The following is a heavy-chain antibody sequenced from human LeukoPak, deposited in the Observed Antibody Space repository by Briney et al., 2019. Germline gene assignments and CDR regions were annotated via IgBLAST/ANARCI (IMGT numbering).Heavy chain of an antibody. CDR3: AREGAAADGSATGWFDP. J-gene: IGHJ5*02. Sequence: GGSLRLSCAASGFTFSSYAMSWVRQAPGKGLEWVSAISHSGATTYYADSVKGRFTISRDNSKNTLYLQMNSLRAEDTAVYYCAREGAAADGSATGWFDPWGQGTLVTVSS. D-gene: IGHD6-13*01. CDR1: GFTFSSYA. CDR2: ISHSGATT. V-gene: IGHV3-23*01.